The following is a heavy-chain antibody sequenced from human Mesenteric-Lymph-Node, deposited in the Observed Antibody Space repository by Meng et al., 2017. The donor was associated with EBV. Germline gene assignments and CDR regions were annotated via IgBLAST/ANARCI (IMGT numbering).Heavy chain of an antibody. D-gene: IGHD3-10*01. CDR1: GGTFSSYA. CDR3: IRGSGFYYTSGL. CDR2: TSAHNGNP. V-gene: IGHV1-69*19. J-gene: IGHJ1*01. Sequence: VKLVQSGAEVKKPGSSVKVSCKASGGTFSSYAITWVRHAPGQGLEWMGWTSAHNGNPTYAQKFQGRVIMTADASTSTAYLELTSLRSGDTAFYYCIRGSGFYYTSGLWGQGTLVTVSS.